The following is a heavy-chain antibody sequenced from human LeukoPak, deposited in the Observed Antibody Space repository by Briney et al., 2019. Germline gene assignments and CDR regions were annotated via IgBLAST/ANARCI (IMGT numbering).Heavy chain of an antibody. J-gene: IGHJ4*02. D-gene: IGHD1-1*01. Sequence: GGSLRLSCAASGFTFSSYAMSWVRQAPGKGLEWVSSISASGGSTYYADSVKGRFTISRDNSKNSLYLQMNSLRAEDTAVYYCAIGERRTPFDYWGQGTLVTVSS. CDR1: GFTFSSYA. V-gene: IGHV3-23*01. CDR2: ISASGGST. CDR3: AIGERRTPFDY.